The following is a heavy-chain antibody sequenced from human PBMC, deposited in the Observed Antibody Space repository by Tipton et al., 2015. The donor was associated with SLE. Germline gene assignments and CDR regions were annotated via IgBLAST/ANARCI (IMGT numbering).Heavy chain of an antibody. V-gene: IGHV4-39*07. D-gene: IGHD1-26*01. CDR2: VYSGGNT. CDR1: GGSISSSPYY. Sequence: TLSLTCTVSGGSISSSPYYWAWIRQPPGKGLEWIGTVYSGGNTYHILSLKTRVTISVDTSRNQFSLKLTSVTAADTAVYYCAIPTVGATGGFDSWGHGTLVIVSS. CDR3: AIPTVGATGGFDS. J-gene: IGHJ4*01.